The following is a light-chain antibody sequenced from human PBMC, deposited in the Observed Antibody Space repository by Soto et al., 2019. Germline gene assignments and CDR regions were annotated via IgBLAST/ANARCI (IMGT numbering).Light chain of an antibody. V-gene: IGKV3-15*01. Sequence: EIVMTQSPATLSMSLGERATLSGRASQSIRTNLAWYQKKPGQDPRLLIYGASYRATEFPARFSGSGSGTEFNLTIYRLQSEDFAVYECQQYNDWPRTFSQGTKVDIK. CDR1: QSIRTN. CDR2: GAS. CDR3: QQYNDWPRT. J-gene: IGKJ1*01.